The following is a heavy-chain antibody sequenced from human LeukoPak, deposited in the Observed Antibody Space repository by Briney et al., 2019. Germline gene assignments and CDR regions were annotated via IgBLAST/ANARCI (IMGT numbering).Heavy chain of an antibody. J-gene: IGHJ4*02. D-gene: IGHD1-26*01. Sequence: ASVKVSCKVSGYTLTELSMHWVRQAPGKGLEWMGGFDPEDGETIYAQKFQGRVTMTEDTSTDTAYMEPSSLRSEDTAVYYCATALYSGSYPPFDYWGQGTLVTVSS. V-gene: IGHV1-24*01. CDR1: GYTLTELS. CDR3: ATALYSGSYPPFDY. CDR2: FDPEDGET.